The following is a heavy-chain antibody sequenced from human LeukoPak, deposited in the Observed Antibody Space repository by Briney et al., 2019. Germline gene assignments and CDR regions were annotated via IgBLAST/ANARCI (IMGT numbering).Heavy chain of an antibody. J-gene: IGHJ4*02. V-gene: IGHV1-2*02. D-gene: IGHD3-10*01. CDR3: ARGGPAGSGSYYNQY. Sequence: ASVKLSCKASGYTFTGYYMHWGRQAPGQGLEWMGWSNLNSGGTNYAQKFQGRVTMTRDTPIRTAYMALSRLTSDDTAMYFCARGGPAGSGSYYNQYWGQGTLVTVSS. CDR2: SNLNSGGT. CDR1: GYTFTGYY.